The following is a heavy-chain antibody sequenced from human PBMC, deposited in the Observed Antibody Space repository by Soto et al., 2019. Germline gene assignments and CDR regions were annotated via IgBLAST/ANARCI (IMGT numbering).Heavy chain of an antibody. Sequence: QVHLLQSETQMKKAGASVKVSCKASGYTVNDYGMSWVRQAPGQGLEWMGWISGNNGATNYAQKFQGRVTMTLETSTSTAYMELRSLRSDDTAVYYWARDQKYFRVGGNGFGPWGQGTLVSVSS. CDR3: ARDQKYFRVGGNGFGP. V-gene: IGHV1-18*04. D-gene: IGHD1-26*01. CDR2: ISGNNGAT. CDR1: GYTVNDYG. J-gene: IGHJ5*02.